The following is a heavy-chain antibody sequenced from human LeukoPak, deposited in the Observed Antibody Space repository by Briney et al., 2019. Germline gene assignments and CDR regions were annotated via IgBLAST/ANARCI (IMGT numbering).Heavy chain of an antibody. J-gene: IGHJ3*02. CDR3: ARGRSYAFDI. CDR2: IYYSGST. V-gene: IGHV4-31*03. Sequence: SQTLSLTCTVSGGSISSGGYYWSWLRQHPGKGLEWIGYIYYSGSTYYNPSLKSRVTISVDTSKNQFSLKLSSVTAADTAVYYCARGRSYAFDIWGQGTMVTVSS. CDR1: GGSISSGGYY.